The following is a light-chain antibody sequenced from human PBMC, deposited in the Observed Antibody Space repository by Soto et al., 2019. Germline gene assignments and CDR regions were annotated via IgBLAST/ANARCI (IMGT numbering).Light chain of an antibody. CDR2: KTS. CDR3: LQYNSHPYT. Sequence: DIQVTQSPSTLSAYVGDRVIITCRASQNVNIWLAWYQQRPREAPKLLIYKTSSLESGVPSRFSGSGSGTAFTLTISSLEPDDFGTYFCLQYNSHPYTFGQGTKLEIK. J-gene: IGKJ2*01. V-gene: IGKV1-5*03. CDR1: QNVNIW.